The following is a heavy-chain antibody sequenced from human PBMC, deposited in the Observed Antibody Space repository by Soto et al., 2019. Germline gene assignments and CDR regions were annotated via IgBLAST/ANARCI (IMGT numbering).Heavy chain of an antibody. D-gene: IGHD2-21*01. Sequence: QVQLQESGPGLVKASETLFLACTVSGASLTTYYYSWIRPAPGKPLDWIRYLYYTAITNYTPSLESRVTISLYPSKNQLSLSMTSVTAADTAVYYCAITRVKKHNYGGRDVWGQGTTFTFSS. CDR3: AITRVKKHNYGGRDV. CDR1: GASLTTYY. V-gene: IGHV4-59*03. J-gene: IGHJ6*01. CDR2: LYYTAIT.